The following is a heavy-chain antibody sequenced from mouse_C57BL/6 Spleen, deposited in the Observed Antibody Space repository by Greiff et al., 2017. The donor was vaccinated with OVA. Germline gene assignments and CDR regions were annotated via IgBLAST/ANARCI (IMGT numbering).Heavy chain of an antibody. J-gene: IGHJ1*03. CDR1: GYTFTSYW. Sequence: VQLQQPGTELVKPGASVKLSCKASGYTFTSYWMHWVKQRPGQGLEWIGNINPSNGGTNYNEKFKSKATLTVDKSSSTAYMQLSSLTSEDSAVYYCARDEGFYYGSSYVDWYFDVWGTGTTVTVSS. V-gene: IGHV1-53*01. D-gene: IGHD1-1*01. CDR2: INPSNGGT. CDR3: ARDEGFYYGSSYVDWYFDV.